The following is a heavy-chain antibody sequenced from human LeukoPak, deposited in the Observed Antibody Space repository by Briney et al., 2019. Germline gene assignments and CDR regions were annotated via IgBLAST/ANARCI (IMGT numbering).Heavy chain of an antibody. CDR3: AKAGDY. J-gene: IGHJ4*02. Sequence: GGSLRLSCAASGFAFSTYGMHWVRQAPGKGLEWVAFIRHVGSNEYYADSVRGRFAISRDNSQNTLHLQMNSLRAEDTAVYYCAKAGDYWGQGTLVTVSS. CDR2: IRHVGSNE. V-gene: IGHV3-30*02. D-gene: IGHD1-14*01. CDR1: GFAFSTYG.